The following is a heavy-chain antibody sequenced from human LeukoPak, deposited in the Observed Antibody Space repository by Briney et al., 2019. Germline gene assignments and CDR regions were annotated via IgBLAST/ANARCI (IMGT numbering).Heavy chain of an antibody. CDR3: AKRGDYGDYDYYYYGMDV. V-gene: IGHV4-39*01. Sequence: SETLSLTCTVSGGSISSSSYYWGWIRQPPGKGLEWTGSIYYSGSTYYNPSLKSRVTISVDTSKNQFSLKLSSVTAADTAVYYCAKRGDYGDYDYYYYGMDVWGQGTTVTVSS. CDR2: IYYSGST. J-gene: IGHJ6*02. CDR1: GGSISSSSYY. D-gene: IGHD4-17*01.